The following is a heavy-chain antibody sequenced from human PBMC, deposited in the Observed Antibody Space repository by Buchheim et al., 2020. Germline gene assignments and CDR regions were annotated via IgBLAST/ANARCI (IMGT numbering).Heavy chain of an antibody. CDR3: AKDRGYSYYYGMDV. CDR2: ISYDGSNK. CDR1: GFTFSSYG. Sequence: QVQLVESGGGVVQPGRSLRLSCAASGFTFSSYGMHWVRQAPGKGLEWVAVISYDGSNKYYADSVKGRFTISRDNSKNTRYLQMNSLRAEDTAVYYCAKDRGYSYYYGMDVWGQGTT. J-gene: IGHJ6*02. D-gene: IGHD5-18*01. V-gene: IGHV3-30*18.